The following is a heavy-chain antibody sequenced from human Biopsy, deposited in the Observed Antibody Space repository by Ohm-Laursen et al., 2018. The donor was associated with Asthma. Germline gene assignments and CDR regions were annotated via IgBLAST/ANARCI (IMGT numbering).Heavy chain of an antibody. Sequence: ASVKVSCKISGYSLTDLSMHWVRQAPGQGLEWMGGHDHEEGGTVNARKFQGRVTMTEDTSTDTACMELSSLSSDDTAVYYCASDFPKDYVRYNFQFWGQGTLVTVSS. CDR1: GYSLTDLS. D-gene: IGHD4-17*01. J-gene: IGHJ4*02. CDR3: ASDFPKDYVRYNFQF. V-gene: IGHV1-24*01. CDR2: HDHEEGGT.